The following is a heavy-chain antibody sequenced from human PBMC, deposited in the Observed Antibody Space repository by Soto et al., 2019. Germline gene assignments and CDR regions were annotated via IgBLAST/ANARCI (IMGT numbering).Heavy chain of an antibody. J-gene: IGHJ4*02. CDR1: GFTFTSYA. CDR3: ANHSPGIEEAGTTFRHQLLDFDY. D-gene: IGHD6-13*01. CDR2: IIVSGGST. V-gene: IGHV3-23*01. Sequence: EVHLLESGGGLVQPGGSLRLSCAASGFTFTSYAMSWVRQAPGKGLEWASAIIVSGGSTYYADSANGLYTISRDTSNYALYLQMNSMRAEDTAEYYCANHSPGIEEAGTTFRHQLLDFDYSGQGALVTVSS.